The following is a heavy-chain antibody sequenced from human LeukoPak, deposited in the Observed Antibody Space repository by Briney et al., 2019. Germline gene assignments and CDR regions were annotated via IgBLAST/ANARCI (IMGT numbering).Heavy chain of an antibody. Sequence: ASVKVSCKASGYTFTGYYMHWVRQAPGQGLEWMGRINPNSGGTNYAQEFQGRVTMTRDTSISTAYMELSRLRSDDTAVYYCARGGRTAMVSFQNYWGQGTLVTVSS. CDR1: GYTFTGYY. CDR2: INPNSGGT. J-gene: IGHJ4*02. D-gene: IGHD5-18*01. V-gene: IGHV1-2*06. CDR3: ARGGRTAMVSFQNY.